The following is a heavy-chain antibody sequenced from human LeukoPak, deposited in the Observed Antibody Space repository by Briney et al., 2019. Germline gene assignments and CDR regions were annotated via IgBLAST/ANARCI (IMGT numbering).Heavy chain of an antibody. CDR1: GFAFSSYA. CDR2: ISGSGGST. D-gene: IGHD1-26*01. CDR3: TRRVSFDAFDI. J-gene: IGHJ3*02. Sequence: GGSLRLSCAASGFAFSSYAMSWVRQAPGKGLEWVSAISGSGGSTFYAGSVKGRFTISRDNSNNTLYLQMNSLKTEDTAVYYCTRRVSFDAFDIWGQGTMVTVSS. V-gene: IGHV3-23*01.